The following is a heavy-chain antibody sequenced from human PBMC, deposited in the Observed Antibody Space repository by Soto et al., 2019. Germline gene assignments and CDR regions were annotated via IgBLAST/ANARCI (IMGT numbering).Heavy chain of an antibody. CDR2: IYNTGST. V-gene: IGHV4-61*01. D-gene: IGHD2-15*01. CDR1: GGSVSSGNYY. J-gene: IGHJ5*02. CDR3: ASALYCSGGSCSFDP. Sequence: QVQLQESGPGLVKPSETLSLTCTVSGGSVSSGNYYWSWIRQPPGKGLEWIGFIYNTGSTSYNPSLKSRVTISMDTTKNQFSLRFTSVTAADTAVYYCASALYCSGGSCSFDPWGQGTLVTVSS.